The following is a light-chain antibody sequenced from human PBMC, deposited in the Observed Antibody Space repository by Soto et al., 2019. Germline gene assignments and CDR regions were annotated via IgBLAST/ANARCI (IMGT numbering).Light chain of an antibody. CDR2: AAS. CDR3: LKYSSDHF. J-gene: IGKJ3*01. Sequence: DIQMTQSPSTLSASVGDRVTITCRASQAIRNFVAWYQQKPGNAPNLLIYAASTLHAGFPWRFSDSESETEFPLIINSLQPEDVATYPSLKYSSDHFFGPGTKVEIK. V-gene: IGKV1-27*01. CDR1: QAIRNF.